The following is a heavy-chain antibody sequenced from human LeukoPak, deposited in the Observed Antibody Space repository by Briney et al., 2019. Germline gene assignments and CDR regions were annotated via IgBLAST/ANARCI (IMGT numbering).Heavy chain of an antibody. CDR1: GFTFSSYS. D-gene: IGHD2-15*01. Sequence: PGGSLRLSCAASGFTFSSYSMNWVRQAPGKGLEWVSSISSSSYIYYADSVKGRFTISRDNAKNSLYLQMNSLRAEDTAVYYCAREVVGSRWPPGDYWGQGALVTVSS. J-gene: IGHJ4*02. CDR3: AREVVGSRWPPGDY. CDR2: ISSSSYI. V-gene: IGHV3-21*01.